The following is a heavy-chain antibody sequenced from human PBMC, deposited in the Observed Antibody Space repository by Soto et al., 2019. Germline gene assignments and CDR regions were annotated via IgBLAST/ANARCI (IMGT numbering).Heavy chain of an antibody. CDR2: INHSGST. Sequence: QVQLQQWGAGLLKPSETLSLTCAVYGGSFSGYYWSWIRQPPGKGLEWIGEINHSGSTNYNPSLKSRGTIAVDTSKNQFSLKLSSVTAADTAVYYCARVWGMATITVDYWGQGTLVTVSS. J-gene: IGHJ4*02. CDR3: ARVWGMATITVDY. V-gene: IGHV4-34*01. CDR1: GGSFSGYY. D-gene: IGHD5-12*01.